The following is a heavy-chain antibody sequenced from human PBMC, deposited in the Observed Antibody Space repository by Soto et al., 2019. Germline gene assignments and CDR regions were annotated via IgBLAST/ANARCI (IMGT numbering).Heavy chain of an antibody. Sequence: GESLKISCAASGFTFSSYAMSWVRQAPGKGLEWVSAISGSGGSTYYADSVKGRFTISRDNSKNTLYLQMNSLRAEDTAVYYCAKWREQQLVLSSSDAFDIWGQGTMVTVSS. D-gene: IGHD6-13*01. J-gene: IGHJ3*02. V-gene: IGHV3-23*01. CDR1: GFTFSSYA. CDR2: ISGSGGST. CDR3: AKWREQQLVLSSSDAFDI.